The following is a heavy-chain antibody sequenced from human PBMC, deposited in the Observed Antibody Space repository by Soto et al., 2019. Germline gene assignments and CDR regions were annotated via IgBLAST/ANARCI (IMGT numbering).Heavy chain of an antibody. CDR2: IKSKTDGGTT. CDR1: GFILRNAW. CDR3: TTFEDSKWGYYYYYGMDV. D-gene: IGHD1-26*01. Sequence: SLRVSCGASGFILRNAWVNCVRQPPAGGLEWVGRIKSKTDGGTTDYAAPVKGRFTISRDDSKNTLYLQMNSLKTEDTAVYYCTTFEDSKWGYYYYYGMDVWGQGTTVTVSS. V-gene: IGHV3-15*01. J-gene: IGHJ6*02.